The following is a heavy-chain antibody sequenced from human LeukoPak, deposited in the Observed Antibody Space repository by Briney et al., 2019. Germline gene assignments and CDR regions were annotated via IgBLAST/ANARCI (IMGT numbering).Heavy chain of an antibody. J-gene: IGHJ4*02. CDR1: GFTFSSYA. V-gene: IGHV3-23*01. D-gene: IGHD6-19*01. CDR2: ISGSGGST. Sequence: GGSLRLSCAASGFTFSSYAMSWVRQAPGKGLEWVSVISGSGGSTYYADSVKGRFTISRDKSKNTLYLQMNSLRAEDTAVYYCARLASGWAVAAKRYFDYWGRGTLVTVSS. CDR3: ARLASGWAVAAKRYFDY.